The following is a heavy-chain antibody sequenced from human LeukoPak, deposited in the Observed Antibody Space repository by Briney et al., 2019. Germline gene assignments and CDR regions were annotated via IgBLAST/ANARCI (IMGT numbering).Heavy chain of an antibody. V-gene: IGHV3-66*01. D-gene: IGHD2-21*02. CDR3: ARDGYGGDWPYYGMDV. CDR2: IYSGGTI. J-gene: IGHJ6*02. CDR1: GFTFDDYA. Sequence: GGSLRLSCAASGFTFDDYAMHWVRQAPGKGLEWVSIIYSGGTIYYADSVKGRFAISRDSSKNTVYLQMNSLRAEDTAVYYCARDGYGGDWPYYGMDVWGQGTTVTVSS.